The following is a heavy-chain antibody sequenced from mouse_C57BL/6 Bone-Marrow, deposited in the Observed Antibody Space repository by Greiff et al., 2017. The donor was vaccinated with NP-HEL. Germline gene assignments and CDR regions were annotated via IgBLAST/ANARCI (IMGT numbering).Heavy chain of an antibody. V-gene: IGHV3-6*01. D-gene: IGHD1-1*01. CDR1: GYSITSGYY. Sequence: EVKLVESGPGLVKPSQSLSLTCSVTGYSITSGYYWNWIRQFPGNKLEWMGYISYDGSNNYNPSLKNRISITRDTSKNQFFLKLNSVTTEDTATYYCARAPIYYYGSSYYAMDYWGQGTSVTVSS. CDR2: ISYDGSN. J-gene: IGHJ4*01. CDR3: ARAPIYYYGSSYYAMDY.